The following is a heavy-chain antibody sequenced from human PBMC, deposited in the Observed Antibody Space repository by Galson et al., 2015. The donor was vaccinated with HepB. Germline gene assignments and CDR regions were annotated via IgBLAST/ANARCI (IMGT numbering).Heavy chain of an antibody. CDR1: GYTFTNYY. CDR2: INPTGGST. D-gene: IGHD2-15*01. V-gene: IGHV1-46*01. Sequence: SVKVSCKASGYTFTNYYMHWVRQAPGQGPEWMGIINPTGGSTTYAQKFQGRVTVTRDKSTSTVYMELSSLRSEDTAVYYCARDRAVVATTVGFDSWGQGTLVTVSS. J-gene: IGHJ5*01. CDR3: ARDRAVVATTVGFDS.